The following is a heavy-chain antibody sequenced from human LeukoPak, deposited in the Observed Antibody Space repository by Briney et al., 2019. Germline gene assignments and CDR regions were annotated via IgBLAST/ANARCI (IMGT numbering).Heavy chain of an antibody. CDR3: ASVEYYDFWSGYPTYYFDY. Sequence: SETLSLTCAVSGYSISSGYYWGWIRQPPGKGPEWIGSIYHSGSTYYNPSLKSRVTISVDTSKNQFSLKLSSVTAADTAVYYCASVEYYDFWSGYPTYYFDYWGQGTLVTVSS. CDR2: IYHSGST. D-gene: IGHD3-3*01. CDR1: GYSISSGYY. J-gene: IGHJ4*02. V-gene: IGHV4-38-2*01.